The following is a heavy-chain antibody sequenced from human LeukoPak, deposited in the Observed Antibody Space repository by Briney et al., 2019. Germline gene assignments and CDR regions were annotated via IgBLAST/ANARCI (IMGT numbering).Heavy chain of an antibody. Sequence: GGSLRLSCAASGFTFSSYAMHWVRQAPGKGLDCVAFISDDGTNTYYADSVKGRFTISRDNSKNTLYLQMDSLRAEDTALYYCARSSSSGYAYYFDYWGQGTLVTVSS. CDR2: ISDDGTNT. J-gene: IGHJ4*02. CDR1: GFTFSSYA. V-gene: IGHV3-30*04. CDR3: ARSSSSGYAYYFDY. D-gene: IGHD6-19*01.